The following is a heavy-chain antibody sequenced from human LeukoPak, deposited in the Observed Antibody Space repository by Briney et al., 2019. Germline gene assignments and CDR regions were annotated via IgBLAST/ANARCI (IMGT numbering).Heavy chain of an antibody. J-gene: IGHJ4*02. D-gene: IGHD1-26*01. V-gene: IGHV1-24*01. CDR2: FEPEESET. CDR3: ATASIVVATAPDY. Sequence: GASVTLSCTVSGYTLTELSMHWVRQAPGKGLEWMGGFEPEESETSYAQKCQGRVTMTEDTSTDTAYMERSSLRSEDTAVYYCATASIVVATAPDYGGQGTLATAS. CDR1: GYTLTELS.